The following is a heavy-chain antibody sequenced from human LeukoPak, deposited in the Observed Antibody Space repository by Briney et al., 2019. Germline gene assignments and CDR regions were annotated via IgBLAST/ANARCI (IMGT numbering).Heavy chain of an antibody. Sequence: SETLSLTCTVSGGSISSYYWSWIRQPPGKGLEWIGYIYYSGSTYYNPSLKSRVTISVDTSKNQFSLKLSSVTAADTAVYYCARDPNYYDSSGYYPVHAFDIWGQGTMVTVSS. CDR3: ARDPNYYDSSGYYPVHAFDI. V-gene: IGHV4-30-4*08. J-gene: IGHJ3*02. D-gene: IGHD3-22*01. CDR2: IYYSGST. CDR1: GGSISSYY.